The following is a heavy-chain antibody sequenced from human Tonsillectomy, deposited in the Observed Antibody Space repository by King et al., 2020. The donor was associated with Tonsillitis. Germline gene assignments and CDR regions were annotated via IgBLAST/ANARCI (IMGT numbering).Heavy chain of an antibody. CDR1: GFTFSDYY. J-gene: IGHJ4*02. V-gene: IGHV3-11*01. Sequence: QLVQSGGGLVKPGGSLRLSCAASGFTFSDYYMSRIRQAPGKGLEWVSYISSSGSTIYYADSVKGRFTISRDNAKNSLYLQMNSLRAEDTAVYYCARALPSGLELYYFDYWGQGTLVTVSS. D-gene: IGHD1-7*01. CDR3: ARALPSGLELYYFDY. CDR2: ISSSGSTI.